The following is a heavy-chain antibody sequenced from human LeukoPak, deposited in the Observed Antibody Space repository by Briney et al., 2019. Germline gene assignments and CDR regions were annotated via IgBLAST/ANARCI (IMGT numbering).Heavy chain of an antibody. V-gene: IGHV3-30*18. CDR2: ISYDGSNK. D-gene: IGHD5-18*01. J-gene: IGHJ4*02. CDR3: AKDRPYSCGYFTSGY. CDR1: GFTFSSYG. Sequence: GGSLRLSCAASGFTFSSYGMHWVRQAPGKGLEWVAVISYDGSNKYYADSVKGRFTISRDNSKNTLYLQMNSLRAEDTAVYYCAKDRPYSCGYFTSGYWGQGTLVTVSS.